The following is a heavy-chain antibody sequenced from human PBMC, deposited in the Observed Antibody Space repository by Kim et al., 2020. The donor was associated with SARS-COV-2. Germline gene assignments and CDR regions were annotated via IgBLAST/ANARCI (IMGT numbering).Heavy chain of an antibody. CDR3: ARSNRIAAPYYFDY. V-gene: IGHV1-69*01. J-gene: IGHJ4*02. D-gene: IGHD6-13*01. Sequence: AQKFQGRVTITADESTSTAYMELSSLRSEDTAVYYCARSNRIAAPYYFDYWGQGTLVTVSS.